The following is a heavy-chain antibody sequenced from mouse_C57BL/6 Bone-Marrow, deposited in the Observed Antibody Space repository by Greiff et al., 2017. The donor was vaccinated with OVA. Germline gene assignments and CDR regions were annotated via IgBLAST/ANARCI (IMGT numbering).Heavy chain of an antibody. CDR2: IYWDDDK. D-gene: IGHD2-5*01. CDR1: GFSLSTSGMG. Sequence: QVTLKVSGPGILQSSQTLSLTCSFSGFSLSTSGMGVSWIRQPSGKGLEWLAHIYWDDDKRYTPSLKSRLTISKATSRNQVFLKITSVDTADTATDYCARRDSNLIRGDMDDWGQGTSVTAAS. V-gene: IGHV8-12*01. CDR3: ARRDSNLIRGDMDD. J-gene: IGHJ4*01.